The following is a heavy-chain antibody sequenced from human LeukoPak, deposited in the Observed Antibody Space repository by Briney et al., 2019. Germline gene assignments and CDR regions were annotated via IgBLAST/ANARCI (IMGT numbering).Heavy chain of an antibody. CDR3: AGTYYYDSSGYYGFDY. J-gene: IGHJ4*02. V-gene: IGHV3-48*03. D-gene: IGHD3-22*01. Sequence: GGSLRLSCAASGFTFSSYEMNWVRQAPGKGLEWVSYISSSGSTIYYADSVKGRFTISRDNAKNSLYLQMNSLRAEDTAVYYCAGTYYYDSSGYYGFDYWGQGTLVTVSS. CDR2: ISSSGSTI. CDR1: GFTFSSYE.